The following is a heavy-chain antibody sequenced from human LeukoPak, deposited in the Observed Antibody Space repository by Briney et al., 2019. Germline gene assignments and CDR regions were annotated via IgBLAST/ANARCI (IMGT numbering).Heavy chain of an antibody. CDR2: IHYSGNT. D-gene: IGHD6-13*01. CDR3: ASWLGSSWYGFDY. Sequence: SETLSLTCSVSGGSLSSGRFYWTWIRQPPGKGLEWIGYIHYSGNTNYNPSLKSRVTLSVDTSKNQFSPNLSSVTAADTAVYYCASWLGSSWYGFDYWGQGTLVTVSS. J-gene: IGHJ4*02. V-gene: IGHV4-61*01. CDR1: GGSLSSGRFY.